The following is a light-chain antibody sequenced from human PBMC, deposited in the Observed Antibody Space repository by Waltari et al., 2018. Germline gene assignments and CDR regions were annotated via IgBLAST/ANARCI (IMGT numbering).Light chain of an antibody. CDR1: QSVSSS. V-gene: IGKV3D-15*01. Sequence: EIVMTQSPATLSLSPGERVTLSCRASQSVSSSLAWYQQKPGQAPRLLIYGASSRATGIPDRFSGSGSGTDFTLTISSLEPEDVGIYYCLQRNSWPHSFGQGTKVEIK. CDR3: LQRNSWPHS. CDR2: GAS. J-gene: IGKJ2*03.